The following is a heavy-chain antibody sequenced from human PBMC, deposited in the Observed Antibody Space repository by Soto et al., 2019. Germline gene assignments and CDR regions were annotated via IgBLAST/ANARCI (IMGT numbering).Heavy chain of an antibody. CDR1: GFTFSSYG. Sequence: QVQLVESEGGVVQPGRSLRLSCAASGFTFSSYGMHWVRQAPGKGLEWVAVISYDGSNKYYADSVKGRFTISRDNSKNTLYLQMNSLRAEDTAVYYCAKDADTAMVIDYWGQGTLVTVSS. CDR3: AKDADTAMVIDY. D-gene: IGHD5-18*01. CDR2: ISYDGSNK. V-gene: IGHV3-30*18. J-gene: IGHJ4*02.